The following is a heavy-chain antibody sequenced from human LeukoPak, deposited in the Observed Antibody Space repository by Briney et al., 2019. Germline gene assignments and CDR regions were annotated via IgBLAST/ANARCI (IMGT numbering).Heavy chain of an antibody. CDR3: TSNLYCSTSSCYTLDN. D-gene: IGHD2-2*02. Sequence: GGSLRLSCAASGFTFSNGWMSWVRQAPGKGLEWVGRIKSKRERGTTDYAAPVKGRFTISRDGSTNTAYLHMNSLKTEDTAVYFCTSNLYCSTSSCYTLDNWGQGTLVAVSP. J-gene: IGHJ4*02. V-gene: IGHV3-15*01. CDR2: IKSKRERGTT. CDR1: GFTFSNGW.